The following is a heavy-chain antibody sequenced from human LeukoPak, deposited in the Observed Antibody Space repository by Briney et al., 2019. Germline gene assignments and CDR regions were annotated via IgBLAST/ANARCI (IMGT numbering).Heavy chain of an antibody. CDR3: ATARDTRSGNYYYAMDV. CDR1: GFSFSDSA. J-gene: IGHJ6*02. D-gene: IGHD3-22*01. CDR2: ISYDGTNK. V-gene: IGHV3-30-3*01. Sequence: TGGSLRHSCAASGFSFSDSALHWVRQAPGKGLEWVAIISYDGTNKYYADSVKGRFTISRDNSKDTLNLQMNSLRTEDTAVYYCATARDTRSGNYYYAMDVWGQGTTVTVSS.